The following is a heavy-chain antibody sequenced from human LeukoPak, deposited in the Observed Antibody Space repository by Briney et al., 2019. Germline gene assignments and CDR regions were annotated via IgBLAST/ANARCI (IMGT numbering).Heavy chain of an antibody. CDR1: GFSVSNYY. V-gene: IGHV3-53*03. CDR2: IYSGGNT. CDR3: ARGGGLDV. J-gene: IGHJ6*02. Sequence: GGSLRLSCAASGFSVSNYYMSWVRQAPGKGLEWVSVIYSGGNTYYTDSVKGRFTISRDNAKNSLYLQMSNLRAEDTAVYFCARGGGLDVWGQGATVTVSS.